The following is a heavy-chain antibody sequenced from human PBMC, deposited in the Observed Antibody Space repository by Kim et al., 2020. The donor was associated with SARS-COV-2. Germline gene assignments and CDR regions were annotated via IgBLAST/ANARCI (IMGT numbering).Heavy chain of an antibody. CDR3: ARDLAPYYYDSSGYQS. J-gene: IGHJ5*02. D-gene: IGHD3-22*01. V-gene: IGHV3-33*01. CDR1: GFTFSSYG. CDR2: IWYDGSNK. Sequence: GGSLRLSCAASGFTFSSYGMHWVRQAPGKGLEWVAVIWYDGSNKYYADSVKGRFTISRDNSKNTLYLQMNSLRAEDTAVYYCARDLAPYYYDSSGYQSWGQGTPGTVSP.